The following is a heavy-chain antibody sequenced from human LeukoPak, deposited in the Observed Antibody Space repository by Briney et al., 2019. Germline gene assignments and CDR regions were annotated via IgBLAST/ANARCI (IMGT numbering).Heavy chain of an antibody. J-gene: IGHJ4*02. CDR1: GYRFTSYW. CDR2: IYPGDSDT. D-gene: IGHD5-18*01. CDR3: ARRGRYSYGSYFDY. Sequence: GESLQISCKGSGYRFTSYWIGWVRQVPGKGLEGMGIIYPGDSDTAYSPSFQGQVTVSADKSITTAYLQWSSLKASDTAMYYCARRGRYSYGSYFDYWGQGTLVTVSS. V-gene: IGHV5-51*01.